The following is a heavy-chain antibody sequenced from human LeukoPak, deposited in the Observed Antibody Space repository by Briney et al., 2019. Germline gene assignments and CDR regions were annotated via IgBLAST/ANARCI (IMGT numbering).Heavy chain of an antibody. D-gene: IGHD4-17*01. V-gene: IGHV3-21*01. CDR3: ARNRGDPSYFDY. J-gene: IGHJ4*02. CDR1: GFTFSSYG. Sequence: GSSLRLSCAASGFTFSSYGMNWVRHAPVKGLAWVSSISTSSSYIYYADSVKGRFTISRNNPKNSLYLQMNSLRAEDTAVYYCARNRGDPSYFDYWGQGTLVTVSS. CDR2: ISTSSSYI.